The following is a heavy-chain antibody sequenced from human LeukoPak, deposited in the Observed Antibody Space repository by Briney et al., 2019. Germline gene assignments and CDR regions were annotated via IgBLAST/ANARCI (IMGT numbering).Heavy chain of an antibody. Sequence: GGSLRLSCAASGFTVSSNYMSWVRQAPGKGLEWVSVIYSGGSTYYADSVKGRFTISRDNSKNTLYVQMNSLRAEDTAVYYCAREDTVTTEGGADYWGQGTLVTVSS. CDR3: AREDTVTTEGGADY. J-gene: IGHJ4*02. V-gene: IGHV3-66*01. CDR1: GFTVSSNY. D-gene: IGHD4-17*01. CDR2: IYSGGST.